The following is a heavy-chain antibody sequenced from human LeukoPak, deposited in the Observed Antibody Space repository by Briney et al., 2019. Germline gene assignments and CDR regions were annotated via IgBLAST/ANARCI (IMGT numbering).Heavy chain of an antibody. CDR1: GFIFRDYA. Sequence: GGSLRLSCVASGFIFRDYAMSWVRQTPAGGLEWVSSLRGDGEAFYTDSVKGRFTLSRDHSRNTVYLQLSNLRVEDTAVYYCAKASWVSSADAVLWGQGTLVTVS. D-gene: IGHD3-16*01. CDR2: LRGDGEA. J-gene: IGHJ4*02. V-gene: IGHV3-23*01. CDR3: AKASWVSSADAVL.